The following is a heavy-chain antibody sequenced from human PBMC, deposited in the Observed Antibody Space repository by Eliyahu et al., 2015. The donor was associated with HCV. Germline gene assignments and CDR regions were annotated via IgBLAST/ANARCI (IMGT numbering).Heavy chain of an antibody. J-gene: IGHJ3*02. CDR2: IRSKXNSYAT. V-gene: IGHV3-73*01. D-gene: IGHD3-22*01. Sequence: EVQLVESGGGLVQPGGSLKLXCXAXGFTFSXXAMHWVRQASGKGLEWVGRIRSKXNSYATAYAASVKGRFTISRDDSKNTAYLQMNSLKTEDTAVYYCTRHSSDAYYDSSGSDAFDIWGQGTMVTVSS. CDR1: GFTFSXXA. CDR3: TRHSSDAYYDSSGSDAFDI.